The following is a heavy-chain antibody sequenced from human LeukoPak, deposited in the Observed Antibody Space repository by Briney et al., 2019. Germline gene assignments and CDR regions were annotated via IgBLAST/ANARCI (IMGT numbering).Heavy chain of an antibody. V-gene: IGHV4-34*01. D-gene: IGHD3-10*01. CDR1: GGSLNGYF. CDR2: INHSGNT. Sequence: SETLSLTCAVYGGSLNGYFWTWIRQSPGKGLEWIGEINHSGNTNYKPSLKSRVTISLDTSKNQFSLKLSSVTAADTAVYYCARGPLKYYYGSGSYRSYMDVWGKGTTVTVSS. J-gene: IGHJ6*03. CDR3: ARGPLKYYYGSGSYRSYMDV.